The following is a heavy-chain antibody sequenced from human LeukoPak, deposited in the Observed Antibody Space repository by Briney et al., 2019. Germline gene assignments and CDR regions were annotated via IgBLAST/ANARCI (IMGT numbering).Heavy chain of an antibody. CDR2: IETDGKSA. D-gene: IGHD6-19*01. J-gene: IGHJ4*02. Sequence: GGSLRLSCAVSGLTLSSYRMHWVRQAPGKGLVWVSAIETDGKSATYADSLKGRFTISRDNAKNSLYLQMNSLRAEDTAVYYCARDHVAGGVDYWGQGTLVTVSS. V-gene: IGHV3-74*01. CDR3: ARDHVAGGVDY. CDR1: GLTLSSYR.